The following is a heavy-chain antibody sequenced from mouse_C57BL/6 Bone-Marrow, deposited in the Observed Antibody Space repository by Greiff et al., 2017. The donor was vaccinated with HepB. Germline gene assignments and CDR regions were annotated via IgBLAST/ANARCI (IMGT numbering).Heavy chain of an antibody. J-gene: IGHJ3*01. CDR1: GFTFSSYA. CDR2: ISSGGDYI. CDR3: TRRTNWAWFAY. V-gene: IGHV5S21*01. D-gene: IGHD4-1*01. Sequence: EVNVVESGEGLVKPGGSLKLSCAASGFTFSSYAMSWVRQTPEKRLEWVAYISSGGDYIYYADTVKGRFTISRDNARNTLYLQMSSLKSEDTAMYYCTRRTNWAWFAYWGQGTLVTVSA.